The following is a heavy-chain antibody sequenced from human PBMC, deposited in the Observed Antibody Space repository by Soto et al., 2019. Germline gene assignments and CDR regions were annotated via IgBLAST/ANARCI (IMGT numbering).Heavy chain of an antibody. CDR1: GGSISSSSYY. J-gene: IGHJ4*02. CDR2: IYYSGST. CDR3: ARGKNSKYGDYGDRAYYFDY. Sequence: SETLSLTCTVSGGSISSSSYYWGWIRQPPGKGLEWIGSIYYSGSTYYNPSLKSRVTISVDTSKNQFSLKLSSVTAADTAVYYCARGKNSKYGDYGDRAYYFDYWGQGTLVTVSS. V-gene: IGHV4-39*07. D-gene: IGHD4-17*01.